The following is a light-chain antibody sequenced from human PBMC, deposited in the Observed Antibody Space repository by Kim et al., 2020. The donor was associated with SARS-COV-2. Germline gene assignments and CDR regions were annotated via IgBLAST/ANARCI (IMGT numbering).Light chain of an antibody. CDR3: QQYKSYPLT. V-gene: IGKV1-9*01. CDR1: QGITSD. J-gene: IGKJ4*01. CDR2: VAS. Sequence: DIQLTQSPSFLSASVGDRVTITCRASQGITSDLAWYQQKPGKAPKLLISVASTLQSGVPSRFSGSGSGTEFTLTISSLQPEDFATYFCQQYKSYPLTFGGGTKVDIK.